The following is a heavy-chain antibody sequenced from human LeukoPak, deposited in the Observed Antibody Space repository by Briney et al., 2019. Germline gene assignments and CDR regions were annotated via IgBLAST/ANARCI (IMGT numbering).Heavy chain of an antibody. D-gene: IGHD3-3*01. CDR2: INYKGNGRTV. CDR3: TTDHRTIYGVVFPDY. J-gene: IGHJ4*02. Sequence: PGGSLRLSCEVSGFTFNNACVSWVRQAPGKGLEWLGRINYKGNGRTVDYAAPVKGRFTISRDDSKDTLFLQMNSLNAEDTGVYYCTTDHRTIYGVVFPDYWGQGTLVTVSS. V-gene: IGHV3-15*01. CDR1: GFTFNNAC.